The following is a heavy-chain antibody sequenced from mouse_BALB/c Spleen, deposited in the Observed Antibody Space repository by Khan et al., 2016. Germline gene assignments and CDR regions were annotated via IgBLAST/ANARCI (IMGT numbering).Heavy chain of an antibody. CDR1: GFTFSSYA. Sequence: ELVESGGGLVKPGGSLKLSCAASGFTFSSYAMSWVRQSPEKRLEWVAEISSGGSYTYYPDTVTGRFTISRDNAKNTLYLEMSSLRSEDTAMYYCARANWDEDYAMDYWGQGTSVTVSS. CDR2: ISSGGSYT. V-gene: IGHV5-9-4*01. D-gene: IGHD4-1*02. J-gene: IGHJ4*01. CDR3: ARANWDEDYAMDY.